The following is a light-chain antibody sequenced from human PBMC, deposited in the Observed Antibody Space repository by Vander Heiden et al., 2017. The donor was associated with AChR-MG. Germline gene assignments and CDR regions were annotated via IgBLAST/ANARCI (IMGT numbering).Light chain of an antibody. Sequence: DIQMTHAPPSLSASVGDRVTITCRSSRSISNYLNLYQHKPGTPPKLLISAAYSLQSGVPTGFSDRGSETDFTHTISSVESEDCATYFCQEGYTTRGTFAKGPKLEIK. CDR1: RSISNY. CDR2: AAY. V-gene: IGKV1-39*01. J-gene: IGKJ1*01. CDR3: QEGYTTRGT.